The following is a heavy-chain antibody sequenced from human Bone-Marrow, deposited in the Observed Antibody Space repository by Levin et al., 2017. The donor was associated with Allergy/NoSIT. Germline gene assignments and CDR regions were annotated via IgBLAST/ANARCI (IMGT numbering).Heavy chain of an antibody. CDR3: AREDGSTFDS. CDR1: GASISGGGYH. CDR2: IYYSGST. D-gene: IGHD2-2*03. V-gene: IGHV4-31*03. J-gene: IGHJ4*02. Sequence: MASETLSLTCTVSGASISGGGYHWSWIRQHAGKGLEWIGYIYYSGSTYYNPSLKSRVMISVDTSKNQFSLKVSSTTAADTAVYYCAREDGSTFDSWGQGTLVTVSS.